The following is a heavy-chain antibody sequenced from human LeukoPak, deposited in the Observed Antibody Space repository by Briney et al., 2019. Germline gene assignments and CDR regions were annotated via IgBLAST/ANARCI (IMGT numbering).Heavy chain of an antibody. J-gene: IGHJ3*02. Sequence: SETLSLTCGVYGGSFSGYYWSWICQPPGKGPEWIGEINHSGSTNYNTSINSPATISVDTSKDQFSLKLSSVTSADTAVYYCAIVFVEFRIQLWKWCGAFDIWGQGTMVTVSS. CDR2: INHSGST. D-gene: IGHD5-18*01. CDR1: GGSFSGYY. CDR3: AIVFVEFRIQLWKWCGAFDI. V-gene: IGHV4-34*01.